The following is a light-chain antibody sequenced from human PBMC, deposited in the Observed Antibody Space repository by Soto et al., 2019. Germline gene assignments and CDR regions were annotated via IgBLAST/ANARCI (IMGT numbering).Light chain of an antibody. CDR3: QQLHSYPRT. V-gene: IGKV1-9*01. CDR1: QGISSY. J-gene: IGKJ3*01. Sequence: DIQMTQSPSTLSASVGDRVTITCRASQGISSYLAWYQQKPGKAPKPLMHSASTLQSGVPSSFSGSGSGTEFTLTISSLQPEDFATYYCQQLHSYPRTFGPGTKVDIK. CDR2: SAS.